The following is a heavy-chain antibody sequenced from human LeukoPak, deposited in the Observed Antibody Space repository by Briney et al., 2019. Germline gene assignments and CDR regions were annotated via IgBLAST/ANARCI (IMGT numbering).Heavy chain of an antibody. V-gene: IGHV1-46*01. CDR1: GYTFTGHY. CDR2: INPSGGST. CDR3: ARDHGVVVPAAMSPWYYYGMDV. D-gene: IGHD2-2*01. J-gene: IGHJ6*04. Sequence: ASVKVSCKASGYTFTGHYMHWVRQAPGQGLEWMGIINPSGGSTSYAQKFQGRVTMTRDTSTSTVYMELSSLRSEDTAVYYCARDHGVVVPAAMSPWYYYGMDVWGKGTTVTVSS.